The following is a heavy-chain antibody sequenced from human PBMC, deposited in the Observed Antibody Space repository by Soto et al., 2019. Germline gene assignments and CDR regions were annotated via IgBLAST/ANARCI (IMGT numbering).Heavy chain of an antibody. J-gene: IGHJ6*02. D-gene: IGHD2-2*01. V-gene: IGHV1-69*06. CDR3: ARALWKTRGVVVPAGNYYYYYGMDV. Sequence: QVQLVQSGAEVKKPGSSVKVSCKASGGTFSSYAISWVRQAPGQGLEWMGGIIPIFGTANYAQKFQGRVTITADKSTSTAYRELSRLRSEDTAVYYCARALWKTRGVVVPAGNYYYYYGMDVWGQGTTVTVSS. CDR1: GGTFSSYA. CDR2: IIPIFGTA.